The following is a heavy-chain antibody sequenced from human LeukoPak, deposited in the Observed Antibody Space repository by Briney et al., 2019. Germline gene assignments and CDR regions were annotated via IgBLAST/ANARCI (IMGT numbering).Heavy chain of an antibody. CDR2: IYKNGGT. Sequence: SETLSLTCTVSGGSISNYYSTWIRQSPGKGLEWIGYIYKNGGTNYNPSLKSRVTISVDTSKNQFSLKLSSVTAADTAVYYCARDRIAVADPPNWFDPWGQGTLVTVSS. CDR3: ARDRIAVADPPNWFDP. J-gene: IGHJ5*02. V-gene: IGHV4-4*08. D-gene: IGHD6-19*01. CDR1: GGSISNYY.